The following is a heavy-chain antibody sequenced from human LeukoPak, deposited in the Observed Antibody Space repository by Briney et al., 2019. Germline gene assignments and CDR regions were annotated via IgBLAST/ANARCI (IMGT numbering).Heavy chain of an antibody. CDR3: ARSLVVAAYNWFDP. V-gene: IGHV1-46*01. D-gene: IGHD2-15*01. J-gene: IGHJ5*02. CDR2: ISPSGGST. CDR1: GHTFTSNY. Sequence: GASVKVSCKAFGHTFTSNYMHWVRQAPGQGPEWMGVISPSGGSTTYAQKFQGRVTLTRDMSTSTDYLELSSLRSEDTAVYYCARSLVVAAYNWFDPWGQGTLVTVSS.